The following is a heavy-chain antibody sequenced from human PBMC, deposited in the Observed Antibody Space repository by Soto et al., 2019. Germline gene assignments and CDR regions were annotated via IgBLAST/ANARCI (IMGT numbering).Heavy chain of an antibody. CDR2: INHSGST. J-gene: IGHJ4*02. V-gene: IGHV4-34*01. CDR3: ARGSMTGGYYYDSSGYYYKY. Sequence: SETLSLTCAVCGGSFSGYYWSWIRQPPGKGLEWIGEINHSGSTNYNPSLKSRVTISVDTSKNQFSLKLSSVTAADTAVYYCARGSMTGGYYYDSSGYYYKYWGQGTLVTVSS. D-gene: IGHD3-22*01. CDR1: GGSFSGYY.